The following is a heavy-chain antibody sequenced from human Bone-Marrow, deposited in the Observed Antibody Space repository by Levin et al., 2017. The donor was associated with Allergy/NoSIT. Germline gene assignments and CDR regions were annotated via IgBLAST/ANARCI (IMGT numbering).Heavy chain of an antibody. CDR2: INHSGST. D-gene: IGHD3-10*01. J-gene: IGHJ3*02. Sequence: SETLSLTCAVYGGSFSGYYWSWIRQPPGKGLEWIGEINHSGSTNYNPSLKSRVTISVDTSKNQFSLKLSSVTAADTAVYYCARGPPLLWFGELLYWGAFDIWGQGTMVTVSS. V-gene: IGHV4-34*01. CDR1: GGSFSGYY. CDR3: ARGPPLLWFGELLYWGAFDI.